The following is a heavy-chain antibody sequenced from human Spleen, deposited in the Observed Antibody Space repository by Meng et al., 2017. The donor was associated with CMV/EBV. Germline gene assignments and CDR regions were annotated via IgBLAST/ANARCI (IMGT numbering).Heavy chain of an antibody. D-gene: IGHD3-10*01. V-gene: IGHV3-66*02. CDR1: GFAVSSDF. J-gene: IGHJ4*02. CDR2: LLTGGIT. Sequence: GESLKISCAVSGFAVSSDFMTWVRQAPGKGLEWVSVLLTGGITYYADSVKGRFTISRDNSKNIVYLEMNSLRREDTAVYYCARDAMVRGVPLDYWGQGTLVTVSS. CDR3: ARDAMVRGVPLDY.